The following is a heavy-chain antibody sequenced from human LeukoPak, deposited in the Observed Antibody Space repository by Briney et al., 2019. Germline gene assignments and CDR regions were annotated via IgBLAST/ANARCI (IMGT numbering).Heavy chain of an antibody. Sequence: PSETLSLTCAVSGGSISSSNWWSWVRQPPGKGLEWIGEIYHSGSTNYNPSLKGRVTISVDKSKNQFSLKLSSVTAADTAVYYCAKDLKWELPPGLWGQGTLVTVSS. CDR1: GGSISSSNW. V-gene: IGHV4-4*02. D-gene: IGHD1-26*01. CDR3: AKDLKWELPPGL. CDR2: IYHSGST. J-gene: IGHJ4*02.